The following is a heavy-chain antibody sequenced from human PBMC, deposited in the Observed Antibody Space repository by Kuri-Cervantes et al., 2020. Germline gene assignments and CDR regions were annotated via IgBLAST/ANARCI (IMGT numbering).Heavy chain of an antibody. CDR1: GFTFSSYG. D-gene: IGHD2-21*02. J-gene: IGHJ4*02. V-gene: IGHV3-30*03. CDR2: ISYDGSNK. Sequence: GGSLRLSCAASGFTFSSYGMHWVRQAPGKGLEWVAVISYDGSNKYYADSVKGRFTISRDNSKNTLYLQMNSLRAEDTAVYYCARCLGGDRGGDCYGLDYWGQGTLVTVSS. CDR3: ARCLGGDRGGDCYGLDY.